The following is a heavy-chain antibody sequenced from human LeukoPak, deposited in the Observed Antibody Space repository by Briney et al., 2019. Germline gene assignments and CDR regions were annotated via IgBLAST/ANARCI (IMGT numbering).Heavy chain of an antibody. J-gene: IGHJ4*02. V-gene: IGHV3-7*03. D-gene: IGHD2-21*02. CDR1: GFTFSSFW. CDR2: IKQDGSDK. Sequence: GGSLRLSCAASGFTFSSFWMSWVRQAPGKGLAWLATIKQDGSDKFYVDSVKGRFTISRDNAGNSLFLQMNSLRAEGTAVYYCATYHNTLTAKRSYYWGQGTLVTASS. CDR3: ATYHNTLTAKRSYY.